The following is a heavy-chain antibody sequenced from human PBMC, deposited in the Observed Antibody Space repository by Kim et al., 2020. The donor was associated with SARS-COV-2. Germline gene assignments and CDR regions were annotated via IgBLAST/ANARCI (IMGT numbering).Heavy chain of an antibody. Sequence: GGSLRLSCVGYGFAFRDAWMNWVRQAPGKGLEWVGLIKSTSDGGTTHYAAPVRGTFTISRDDSKNTLYLQMKSLKTDDTALYYCVASCEEASTAMVNFDYWGQGTQVTVSS. J-gene: IGHJ4*02. CDR1: GFAFRDAW. D-gene: IGHD5-18*01. V-gene: IGHV3-15*01. CDR2: IKSTSDGGTT. CDR3: VASCEEASTAMVNFDY.